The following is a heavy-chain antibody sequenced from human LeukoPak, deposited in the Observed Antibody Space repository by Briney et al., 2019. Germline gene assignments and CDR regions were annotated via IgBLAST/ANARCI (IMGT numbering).Heavy chain of an antibody. D-gene: IGHD3-22*01. Sequence: ASVKVSCKASGYTFTGFYIHWVRQAPGQGLEWMGIINPSGDSTSYAQKFQGRVTMTRDTSTSTVYMELSSLKSEGTAVYYCTRDDWGYYDSSGNNAFDIWGQGTMVTVSS. J-gene: IGHJ3*02. CDR3: TRDDWGYYDSSGNNAFDI. CDR1: GYTFTGFY. V-gene: IGHV1-46*01. CDR2: INPSGDST.